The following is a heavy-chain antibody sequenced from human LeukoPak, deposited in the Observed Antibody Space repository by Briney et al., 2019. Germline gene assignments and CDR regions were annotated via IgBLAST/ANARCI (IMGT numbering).Heavy chain of an antibody. V-gene: IGHV3-30*03. J-gene: IGHJ4*02. CDR2: ISYDGSNK. Sequence: PGGSLRLSCAASGFTFSSYSMDWVRQAPGKGLEWVAVISYDGSNKYYADSVKGRFTISRDNSKNTLYLQMNSLRAEDTAVYYCARSPSSSAGGYFDYWGQGTLVTVSS. CDR3: ARSPSSSAGGYFDY. CDR1: GFTFSSYS. D-gene: IGHD6-6*01.